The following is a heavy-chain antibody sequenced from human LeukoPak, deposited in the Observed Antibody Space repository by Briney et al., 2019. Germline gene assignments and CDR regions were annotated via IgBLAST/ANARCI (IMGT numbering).Heavy chain of an antibody. CDR1: GGSISNSAYY. Sequence: SETLSLTCTVSGGSISNSAYYWGWIRQPPGKGLEWIGSIYYTGTTNYNPSLKSRVTISVDTSKNQFSLKLSSVTAADTAVYYCARGGIGFGELALFDYWGQGTLVTVSS. CDR2: IYYTGTT. D-gene: IGHD3-10*01. J-gene: IGHJ4*02. CDR3: ARGGIGFGELALFDY. V-gene: IGHV4-39*07.